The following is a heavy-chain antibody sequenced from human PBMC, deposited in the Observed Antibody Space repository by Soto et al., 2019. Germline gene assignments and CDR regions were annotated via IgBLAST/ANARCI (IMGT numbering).Heavy chain of an antibody. J-gene: IGHJ6*02. CDR3: ARVQLERLPGLPGTTQYYYYYYGMDV. V-gene: IGHV3-53*01. CDR1: GFTVSSNY. Sequence: GGSLRLSCAASGFTVSSNYMSWVRQAPGKGLGWVSVIYSGGSTYYADSVKGRFTISRDNSKNTLYLQMNSLRAEDTAVYYSARVQLERLPGLPGTTQYYYYYYGMDVWGQGTTVTVSS. D-gene: IGHD1-1*01. CDR2: IYSGGST.